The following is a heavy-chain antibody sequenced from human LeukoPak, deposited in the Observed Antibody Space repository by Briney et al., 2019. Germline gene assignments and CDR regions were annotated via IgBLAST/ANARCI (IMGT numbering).Heavy chain of an antibody. V-gene: IGHV3-33*01. CDR2: IWYDGSNK. CDR1: GFTFSSYG. CDR3: ARDLIAVAGYGMDV. J-gene: IGHJ6*02. Sequence: PGGSLRLSCAASGFTFSSYGMHWVRQAPGKGLEWVAVIWYDGSNKYYADSVKGRFTISRDNSKNTLYLQMNSLRAEDTAVYYCARDLIAVAGYGMDVWGQGTTVTVSS. D-gene: IGHD6-19*01.